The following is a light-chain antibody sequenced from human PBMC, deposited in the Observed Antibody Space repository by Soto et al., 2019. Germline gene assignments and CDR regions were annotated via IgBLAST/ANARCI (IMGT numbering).Light chain of an antibody. CDR2: GAS. J-gene: IGKJ1*01. Sequence: EIVLTQSPGTLSLSPGERATLSCRASQSVSNNYLAWYQQKPGQAPRLLIYGASSRATGIPDRFSGSGSGTDFTLTNSRLEPEDFAVYYCQQYGSSPWTFGQGTKVDIK. CDR1: QSVSNNY. CDR3: QQYGSSPWT. V-gene: IGKV3-20*01.